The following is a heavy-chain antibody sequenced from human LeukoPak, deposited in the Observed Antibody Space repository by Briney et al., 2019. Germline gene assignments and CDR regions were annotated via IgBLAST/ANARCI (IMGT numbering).Heavy chain of an antibody. J-gene: IGHJ4*02. CDR3: AREERGYSYALLY. D-gene: IGHD5-18*01. V-gene: IGHV3-33*01. Sequence: GGSLRLSCVASGFTFSSYGMHWVRQAPGKGLEWVAVIWFDGSNQYYADSVKGRFTISRDNSKNTLYLEMNSLRDEDTAVFYCAREERGYSYALLYRGQGTLVTVSS. CDR1: GFTFSSYG. CDR2: IWFDGSNQ.